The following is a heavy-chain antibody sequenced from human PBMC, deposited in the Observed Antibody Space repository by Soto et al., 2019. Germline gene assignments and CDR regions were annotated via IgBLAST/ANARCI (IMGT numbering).Heavy chain of an antibody. Sequence: PSETLSLTCAVYGGSFSGYYWSWIRQPPGKGLEWIGEINHSGSTNYNPSLKSRVTISVDTSKNQFSLKLSSVTAADTAVYYCAREEAYYESSGFSYYFDYWGQGTLVTVSS. CDR2: INHSGST. V-gene: IGHV4-34*01. CDR1: GGSFSGYY. J-gene: IGHJ4*02. D-gene: IGHD3-22*01. CDR3: AREEAYYESSGFSYYFDY.